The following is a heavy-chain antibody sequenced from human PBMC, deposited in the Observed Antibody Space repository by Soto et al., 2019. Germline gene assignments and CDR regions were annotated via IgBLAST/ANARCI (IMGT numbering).Heavy chain of an antibody. CDR3: ARDQNRGLPYSSGWNPVVLYGMDV. D-gene: IGHD6-19*01. CDR2: MNPNSGNT. V-gene: IGHV1-8*01. Sequence: GASVKVSCKASGYTFTSYDINWVRQATGQGLEWMGWMNPNSGNTGYAQKFQGRVTMTRNTSISTAYMELSSLRSEDTAVYYCARDQNRGLPYSSGWNPVVLYGMDVWGQGTTVTVSS. J-gene: IGHJ6*02. CDR1: GYTFTSYD.